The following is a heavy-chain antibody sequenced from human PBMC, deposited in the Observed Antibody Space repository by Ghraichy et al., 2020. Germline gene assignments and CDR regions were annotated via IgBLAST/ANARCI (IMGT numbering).Heavy chain of an antibody. CDR3: AREGLGDLDDAFDI. V-gene: IGHV4-59*01. CDR1: GASISSYY. CDR2: VYYTGST. Sequence: QTLSLTCTVSGASISSYYWSWIRQPPGKGLQWIGYVYYTGSTNSNPSLKSRVTISVDTSKNQFSLKLSSVTAADTAVYYCAREGLGDLDDAFDIWGPGTMVTVSS. J-gene: IGHJ3*02. D-gene: IGHD3-16*01.